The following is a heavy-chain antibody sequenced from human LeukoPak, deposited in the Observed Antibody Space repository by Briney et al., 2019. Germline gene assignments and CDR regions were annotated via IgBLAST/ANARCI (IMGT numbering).Heavy chain of an antibody. D-gene: IGHD1-1*01. Sequence: GSSVKVSCKASGGTFSSYAISWVRQAPGQGLEWMGGIIPIFGIANYAQKFQGRVTITADKSTSTAYMELSSLRSEDTAVYYCARVGTTGRKYNWFDPWAREPWSPSPQ. J-gene: IGHJ5*02. CDR3: ARVGTTGRKYNWFDP. V-gene: IGHV1-69*17. CDR2: IIPIFGIA. CDR1: GGTFSSYA.